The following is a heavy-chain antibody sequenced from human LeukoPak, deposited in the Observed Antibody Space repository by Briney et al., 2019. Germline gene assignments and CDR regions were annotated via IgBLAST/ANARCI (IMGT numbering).Heavy chain of an antibody. V-gene: IGHV3-53*01. Sequence: PGGSLRLSCAASGFTVSSNYMSWVRQAPGKGLEWVSVIYSGGSTYYADSVKGRFTISRDNAKNALYLQMSSLRAEDTAVYHCAREAFNYGDHYFDYWGQGTLVTVSS. J-gene: IGHJ4*02. CDR3: AREAFNYGDHYFDY. CDR2: IYSGGST. CDR1: GFTVSSNY. D-gene: IGHD4-17*01.